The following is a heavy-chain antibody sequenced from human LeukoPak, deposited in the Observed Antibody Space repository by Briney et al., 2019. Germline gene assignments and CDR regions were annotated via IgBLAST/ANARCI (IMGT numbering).Heavy chain of an antibody. J-gene: IGHJ4*02. D-gene: IGHD4-17*01. Sequence: SETLSLTCTVSGGSISSYYWSWIRQPPGKGLEWIGYIYYSGSTNYNPSLKSRVTISVDTSKNQFSLKLSSVTAADTAMYYCARPGDYGVDYFDYWGQGTLVTVSS. CDR2: IYYSGST. CDR3: ARPGDYGVDYFDY. V-gene: IGHV4-59*01. CDR1: GGSISSYY.